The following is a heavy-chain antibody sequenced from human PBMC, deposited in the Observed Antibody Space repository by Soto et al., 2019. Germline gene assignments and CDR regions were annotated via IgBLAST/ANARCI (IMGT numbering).Heavy chain of an antibody. CDR1: GGTFSSYA. CDR3: ARHRFNYYDNTVYYYFDY. D-gene: IGHD3-22*01. Sequence: SVKVSCKASGGTFSSYAISWVRQAPGQGLEWMGWIIPLYGTANYAQKLQGRVTITADTSTSTAYMELRSLRSDDTAVYYCARHRFNYYDNTVYYYFDYWGQGTRVTVSS. V-gene: IGHV1-69*06. J-gene: IGHJ4*02. CDR2: IIPLYGTA.